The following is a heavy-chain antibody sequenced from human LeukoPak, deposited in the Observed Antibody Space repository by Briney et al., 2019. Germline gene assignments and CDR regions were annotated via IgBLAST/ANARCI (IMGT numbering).Heavy chain of an antibody. V-gene: IGHV3-49*04. CDR2: IRSKAYGGTT. D-gene: IGHD2-2*01. CDR3: TRDGGVVPAAYRFDY. J-gene: IGHJ4*02. Sequence: GGSLRLSCTASGFTFGDYAMSWVRQAPGKGLEWVGFIRSKAYGGTTEYAASVKGRFTISRDDSKSIAYLQMNSLKTEDTAVYYCTRDGGVVPAAYRFDYWGQGTLVTVSS. CDR1: GFTFGDYA.